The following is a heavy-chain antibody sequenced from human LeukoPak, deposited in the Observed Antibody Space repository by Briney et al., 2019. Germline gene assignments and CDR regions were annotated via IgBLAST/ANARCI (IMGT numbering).Heavy chain of an antibody. V-gene: IGHV4-61*02. CDR2: IYTSGST. CDR1: GGSISSGSYY. Sequence: SQTLSLTCTVSGGSISSGSYYWSWIRQPAGKGLEWIGRIYTSGSTNYNPSLKSRVTTSVDTSKNQFSLKLSSVTAADTAVYYCARDSYCGGDCYYSYWGQGTLVTVSS. D-gene: IGHD2-21*01. J-gene: IGHJ4*02. CDR3: ARDSYCGGDCYYSY.